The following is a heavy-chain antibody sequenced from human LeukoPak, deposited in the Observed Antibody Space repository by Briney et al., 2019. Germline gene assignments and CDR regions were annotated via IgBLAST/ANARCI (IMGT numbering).Heavy chain of an antibody. V-gene: IGHV3-21*01. CDR1: GFTFSSYS. CDR3: VRDHNYAFDN. Sequence: GGSLRLSCAASGFTFSSYSMNWVRQAPGKGLEWVSSISSNSSYIYYADSVKGRFTISRDNARNSLFLQMDSLRADDTAVYYCVRDHNYAFDNWGQGTMVTVSS. CDR2: ISSNSSYI. D-gene: IGHD5-24*01. J-gene: IGHJ3*02.